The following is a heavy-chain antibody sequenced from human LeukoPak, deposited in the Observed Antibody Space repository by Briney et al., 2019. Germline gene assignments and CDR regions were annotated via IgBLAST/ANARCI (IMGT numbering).Heavy chain of an antibody. CDR3: AKSIAVAFYS. CDR2: ISGSGAGT. J-gene: IGHJ4*02. CDR1: GFTFSSFA. D-gene: IGHD6-19*01. V-gene: IGHV3-23*01. Sequence: GGSLRLSCAASGFTFSSFAMSWVRQAPGKGLDWVSSISGSGAGTYYADSVKGRFTISRDNSKNTLYLQMNSLRAEDTAVYYCAKSIAVAFYSWGQGTLVTVSS.